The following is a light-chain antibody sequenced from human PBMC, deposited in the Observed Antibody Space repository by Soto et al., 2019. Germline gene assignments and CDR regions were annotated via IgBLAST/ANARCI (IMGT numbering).Light chain of an antibody. CDR3: CSYAGTYTLLV. CDR1: GTDVGNYNY. Sequence: QSVLTQPRSVSGSPGQSVTISCTGTGTDVGNYNYVSWYQQHPGKAPKLIIYDVSKRPSGVPDRFSGSKSGYTASLTISGVQAEDEANYYCCSYAGTYTLLVFGGGTKLTVL. CDR2: DVS. V-gene: IGLV2-11*01. J-gene: IGLJ2*01.